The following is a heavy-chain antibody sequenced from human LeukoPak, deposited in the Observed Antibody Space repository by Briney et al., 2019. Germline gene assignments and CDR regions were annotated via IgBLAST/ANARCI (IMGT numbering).Heavy chain of an antibody. CDR2: INHSGST. CDR3: ASSQYQLLAFDY. J-gene: IGHJ4*02. CDR1: GGSFSGYC. V-gene: IGHV4-34*01. Sequence: SETLSLTCAVYGGSFSGYCWSWIRQPPGKGLEWIGEINHSGSTNYNPSLKSRVTISVDTSKNQFSLKLSSVTAADTAVYYCASSQYQLLAFDYWGQGTLVTVSS. D-gene: IGHD2-2*01.